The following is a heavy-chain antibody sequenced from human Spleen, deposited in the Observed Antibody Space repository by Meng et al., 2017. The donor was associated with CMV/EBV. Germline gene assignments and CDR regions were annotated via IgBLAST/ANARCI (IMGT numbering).Heavy chain of an antibody. J-gene: IGHJ4*02. CDR3: ARDPGGWNYGGY. CDR1: GFTFSTHT. Sequence: GGSLRLSCAASGFTFSTHTMSWIRQAPGKGLEWVSAITPSGGFTTSADSVRGRFTISRDNSKNTLYLQMNSLRAEDTAVYYCARDPGGWNYGGYWGQGTPVTVSS. D-gene: IGHD1-7*01. V-gene: IGHV3-23*01. CDR2: ITPSGGFT.